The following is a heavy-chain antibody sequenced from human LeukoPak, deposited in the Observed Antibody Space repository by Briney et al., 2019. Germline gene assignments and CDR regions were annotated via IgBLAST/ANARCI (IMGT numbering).Heavy chain of an antibody. Sequence: GGSLRLSCEASGFTFSTYAMSWIRQTPGKGLEWVAAISGNNPGTYHASSVRGRFTISRDNSKNTVHLQMNALRAEDAAIYYCAKASVGHCSGAFCYHFDSWGQGTLVTVSS. J-gene: IGHJ4*02. CDR2: ISGNNPGT. V-gene: IGHV3-23*01. CDR3: AKASVGHCSGAFCYHFDS. CDR1: GFTFSTYA. D-gene: IGHD2-15*01.